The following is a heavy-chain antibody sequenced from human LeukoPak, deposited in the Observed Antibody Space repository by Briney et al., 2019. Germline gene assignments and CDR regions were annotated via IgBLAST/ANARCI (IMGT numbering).Heavy chain of an antibody. Sequence: SVKVSCKASGGTFSSYAISWVRQAPGQGLEWMGRIIPILGIANYAQKFQGRVTITADKSTSTAYMELSSLRSEDTAVYYCARVYYYDGSGYYYWFDPWGQGTLVTVSS. V-gene: IGHV1-69*04. J-gene: IGHJ5*02. CDR2: IIPILGIA. CDR1: GGTFSSYA. CDR3: ARVYYYDGSGYYYWFDP. D-gene: IGHD3-22*01.